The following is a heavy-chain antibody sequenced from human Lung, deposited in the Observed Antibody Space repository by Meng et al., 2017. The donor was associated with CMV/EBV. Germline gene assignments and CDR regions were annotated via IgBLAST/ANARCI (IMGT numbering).Heavy chain of an antibody. CDR2: INSDGSDT. J-gene: IGHJ6*02. CDR1: GFSFTTFW. CDR3: ARTYPNYYYGMDV. Sequence: GGSXRLXCAASGFSFTTFWMHWVRQAPGKGLVWVSHINSDGSDTTYADSVKGRFTISRDNAKNTLYLQMNSLRAEDVAVYYCARTYPNYYYGMDVWVQGTXVTVSS. D-gene: IGHD2-2*02. V-gene: IGHV3-74*01.